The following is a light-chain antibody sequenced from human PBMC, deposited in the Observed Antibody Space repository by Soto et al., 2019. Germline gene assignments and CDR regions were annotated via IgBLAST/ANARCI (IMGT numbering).Light chain of an antibody. CDR2: EAS. CDR1: QSVSSY. Sequence: EIVLTQSPATLSLSPGERATLSCRASQSVSSYLAWYQQKPGQAPRLLMYEASTRATGIPARFSGGGSGTDFTLTISSLEPEDFAVYYCQQRSNWPPLTFGQGTKLEIK. CDR3: QQRSNWPPLT. V-gene: IGKV3-11*01. J-gene: IGKJ2*01.